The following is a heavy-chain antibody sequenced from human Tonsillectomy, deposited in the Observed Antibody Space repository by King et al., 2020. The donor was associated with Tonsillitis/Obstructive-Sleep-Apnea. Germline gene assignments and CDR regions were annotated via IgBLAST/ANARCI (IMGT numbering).Heavy chain of an antibody. V-gene: IGHV4-34*01. Sequence: HVQLQQWGAGLLKPSETLSLTCAVYGGSFSGCYWSWIRQPPGKGLEWIGEINHSGSTNYNPSLKSRVTISVDTSKNQFSLKLSSVTAADTAVYYCARDPPGLYYGMDVWGQGTTVTVSS. CDR1: GGSFSGCY. CDR3: ARDPPGLYYGMDV. J-gene: IGHJ6*02. CDR2: INHSGST.